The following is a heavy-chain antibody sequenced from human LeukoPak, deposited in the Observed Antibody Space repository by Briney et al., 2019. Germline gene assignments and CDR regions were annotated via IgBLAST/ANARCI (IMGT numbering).Heavy chain of an antibody. J-gene: IGHJ5*02. D-gene: IGHD6-25*01. CDR1: GFSLTTSGVG. CDR3: AHRKGGSWYEH. V-gene: IGHV2-5*02. Sequence: SAHTLVKPTQTLTLTCTFSGFSLTTSGVGVGWIRQPPVKALEWLALIYWDDDKRLSPSLKTRLTITKDTSKNQVVLTMTNMDPVDTATYYCAHRKGGSWYEHWGQGTLVTVSS. CDR2: IYWDDDK.